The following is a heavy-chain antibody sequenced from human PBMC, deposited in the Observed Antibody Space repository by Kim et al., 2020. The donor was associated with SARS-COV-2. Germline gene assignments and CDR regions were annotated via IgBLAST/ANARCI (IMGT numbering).Heavy chain of an antibody. CDR1: GFTFNSFT. D-gene: IGHD2-21*02. CDR2: ISYDGSKT. CDR3: AGARGVVTVIWTVEVSDPLQY. V-gene: IGHV3-30*04. Sequence: PGGSLRLSCAASGFTFNSFTMHWVRQAPGKGLESVAFISYDGSKTYYANSVQGRFTISRDNSKNSLYLQMNSLTTKDTAIYYCAGARGVVTVIWTVEVSDPLQYWGQGTLVTVSS. J-gene: IGHJ4*02.